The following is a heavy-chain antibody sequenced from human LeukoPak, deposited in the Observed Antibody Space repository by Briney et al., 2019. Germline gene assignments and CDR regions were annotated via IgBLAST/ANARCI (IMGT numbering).Heavy chain of an antibody. CDR1: GGSFSGYY. D-gene: IGHD1-26*01. CDR2: INHSGST. J-gene: IGHJ4*02. Sequence: SETLSLTCAVYGGSFSGYYWSWIRQPPGKGLEWIGEINHSGSTNYNPSLKSRVTISVDTSKNQFSLKLSSVTAADTAVYYCARARQSGSDYFDYWGQGTLVTVSS. CDR3: ARARQSGSDYFDY. V-gene: IGHV4-34*01.